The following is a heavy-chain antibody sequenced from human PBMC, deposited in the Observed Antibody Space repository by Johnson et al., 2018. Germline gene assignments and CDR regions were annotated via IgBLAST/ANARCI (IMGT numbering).Heavy chain of an antibody. CDR2: IGTAGDT. V-gene: IGHV3-13*01. CDR3: ARDNGGDAFDI. D-gene: IGHD2-8*01. CDR1: GFTFSSYD. Sequence: VQLVESGGGLVQPGGSXRLSCAASGFTFSSYDMHWVRQATGKGLEWVSAIGTAGDTYYPGSVKGRFTISRENAKNSLYLQMNSLRAGDTAVYYCARDNGGDAFDIWGQGTMVTVSS. J-gene: IGHJ3*02.